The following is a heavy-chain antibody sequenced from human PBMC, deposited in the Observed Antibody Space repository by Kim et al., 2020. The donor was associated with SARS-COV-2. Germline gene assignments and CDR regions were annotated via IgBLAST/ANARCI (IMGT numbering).Heavy chain of an antibody. CDR3: ARETYYYGSGSYSDY. CDR2: IWYDGSNK. D-gene: IGHD3-10*01. J-gene: IGHJ4*02. CDR1: GFTFSSYG. V-gene: IGHV3-33*08. Sequence: GGSLRLSCAASGFTFSSYGMHWVRQAPGKGLEWVAVIWYDGSNKYYADSVKGRFTISRDNSKNTLYLQMNSLRAEDTAVYYCARETYYYGSGSYSDYWGQGTLVTVSS.